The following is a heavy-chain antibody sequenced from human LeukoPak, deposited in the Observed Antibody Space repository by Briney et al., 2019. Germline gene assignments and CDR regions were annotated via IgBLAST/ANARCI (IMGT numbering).Heavy chain of an antibody. CDR1: RFTFDDYA. Sequence: GGSLRLSCAASRFTFDDYAMHWVRQAPGKGLEWVSLISGVGGSTYYADSVKGRFTISRDNSKNSLYLQMNSLRTEDTALYYCAKAGDTAMVTHYWGQGTLVTVSS. V-gene: IGHV3-43*02. CDR2: ISGVGGST. CDR3: AKAGDTAMVTHY. J-gene: IGHJ4*02. D-gene: IGHD5-18*01.